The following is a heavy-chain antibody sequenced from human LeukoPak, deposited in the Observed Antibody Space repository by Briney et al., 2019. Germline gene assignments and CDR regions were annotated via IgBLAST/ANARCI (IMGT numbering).Heavy chain of an antibody. CDR2: IYYSGST. V-gene: IGHV4-59*01. J-gene: IGHJ3*02. CDR3: ARDGTMLGAFDI. D-gene: IGHD4/OR15-4a*01. Sequence: SETLSLTCTVSGGSISSYYWSWIRQPPGKGLEWIGYIYYSGSTNYNPSLKGRVTISVDTSKNRFSLKLSSVTAADTAVYYCARDGTMLGAFDIWGQGTMVTVSS. CDR1: GGSISSYY.